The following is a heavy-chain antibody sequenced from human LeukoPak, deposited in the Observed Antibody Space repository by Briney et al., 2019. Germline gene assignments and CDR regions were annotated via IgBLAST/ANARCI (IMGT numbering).Heavy chain of an antibody. V-gene: IGHV5-51*01. J-gene: IGHJ3*02. CDR2: IYPGDSDT. D-gene: IGHD3-22*01. CDR3: ARGRVVTMIVVADAFDI. CDR1: GYSFTNYW. Sequence: GESLKISCKGSGYSFTNYWIGWVRQMPGKGLEWMGIIYPGDSDTRYSPSFQGQVTISADKSISTAYLQWSSLKASDTAMYYCARGRVVTMIVVADAFDIWGQGTVVTVSS.